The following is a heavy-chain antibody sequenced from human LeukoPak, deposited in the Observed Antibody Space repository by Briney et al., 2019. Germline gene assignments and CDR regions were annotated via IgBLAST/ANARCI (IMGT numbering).Heavy chain of an antibody. CDR2: ISAYNGNT. CDR1: GYTFTSYG. V-gene: IGHV1-18*01. CDR3: ARDRDSSTTAHWYFDL. J-gene: IGHJ2*01. Sequence: VASVKVSCKASGYTFTSYGISWVRQAPGQGLEWMGWISAYNGNTNYAQKLQGRVTMTTDTSTSTAYMELSSLRSEDTAVYYCARDRDSSTTAHWYFDLWGRGTLVTVSS. D-gene: IGHD2-2*01.